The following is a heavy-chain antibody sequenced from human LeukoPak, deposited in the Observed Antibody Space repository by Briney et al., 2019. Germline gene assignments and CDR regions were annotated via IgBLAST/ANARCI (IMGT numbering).Heavy chain of an antibody. CDR1: GGSINNYY. CDR2: IYYSGST. D-gene: IGHD2-15*01. J-gene: IGHJ6*03. CDR3: ARDHPGYCSGGTCSSGFYYYLDV. V-gene: IGHV4-59*01. Sequence: PSETLSLTCIVSGGSINNYYWSWIRQSPGKGLEWIGHIYYSGSTKYNPSLKSRITISVDTSKNQFSLKLSSVTAADTAVYYCARDHPGYCSGGTCSSGFYYYLDVWGKGTTVTVSS.